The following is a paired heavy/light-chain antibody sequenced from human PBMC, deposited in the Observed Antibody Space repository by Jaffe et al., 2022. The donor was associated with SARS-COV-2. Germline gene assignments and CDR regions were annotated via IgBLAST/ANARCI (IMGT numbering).Light chain of an antibody. CDR2: AAS. V-gene: IGKV1D-12*01. CDR3: QQAHSFPFA. Sequence: DIQMTQSPSSVSASVGDRVTITCRASQAIRTWLAWYQQKPGKAPKLLIYAASSLQSGVPSRFSGSGSGTDFTLTISSLQPEDFATYFCQQAHSFPFAFGPGTKVDIK. J-gene: IGKJ3*01. CDR1: QAIRTW.
Heavy chain of an antibody. D-gene: IGHD3-10*01. J-gene: IGHJ5*02. CDR3: TKDKNAFGELSET. CDR2: ISWNSGNI. CDR1: GFTFDDYA. Sequence: EVQLVESGGGLVQPGRSLRLSCAASGFTFDDYAMHWVRQAPGKGLEWVSGISWNSGNIDYAASVKGRFTISRDNAKNSLYLQMNSLRPEDTALYYCTKDKNAFGELSETWGQGTLVTVSS. V-gene: IGHV3-9*01.